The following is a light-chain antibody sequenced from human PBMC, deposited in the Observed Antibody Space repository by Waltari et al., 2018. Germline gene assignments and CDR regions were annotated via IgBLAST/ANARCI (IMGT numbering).Light chain of an antibody. CDR2: WAS. CDR3: QQYYSIPWT. V-gene: IGKV4-1*01. J-gene: IGKJ1*01. CDR1: QSVLYSSNNKNY. Sequence: DIVMTRSPDSLAVSLGERATINCKSSQSVLYSSNNKNYLSWYQQKPGQPPKLLIYWASTRESGVPDRFSGSGSGTDFTLTISSLQAEDVAVYYCQQYYSIPWTFGQGTEVEIK.